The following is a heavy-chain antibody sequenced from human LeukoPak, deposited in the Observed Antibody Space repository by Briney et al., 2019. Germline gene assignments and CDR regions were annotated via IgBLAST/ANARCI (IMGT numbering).Heavy chain of an antibody. Sequence: GGSLRLSCAASGFTFSSYSMNWVRQAPGKGLEWVSSISSSSSYIYYADSVKGRFTISRDNAKNSLYLQMNSLRAEDTAVYYCARWVARTRPHAFDIWGQGTMVTVSS. CDR3: ARWVARTRPHAFDI. J-gene: IGHJ3*02. D-gene: IGHD1-1*01. V-gene: IGHV3-21*01. CDR2: ISSSSSYI. CDR1: GFTFSSYS.